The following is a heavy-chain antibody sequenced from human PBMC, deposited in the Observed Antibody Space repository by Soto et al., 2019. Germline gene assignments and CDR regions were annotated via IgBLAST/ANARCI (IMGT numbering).Heavy chain of an antibody. CDR2: INPNSGGT. CDR3: AREESGSYSAKTRYWYFDL. Sequence: GASVKVSCKASGYTFTGYYMHWVRQAPGQGLEWMGWINPNSGGTNYAQKFQGWVTMTRDTSISTAYMELSRLRSDDTAVYYCAREESGSYSAKTRYWYFDLWGRGTMVTVS. J-gene: IGHJ2*01. CDR1: GYTFTGYY. V-gene: IGHV1-2*04. D-gene: IGHD1-26*01.